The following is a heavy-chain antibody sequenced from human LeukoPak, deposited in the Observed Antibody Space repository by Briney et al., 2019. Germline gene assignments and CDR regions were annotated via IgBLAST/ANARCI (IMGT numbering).Heavy chain of an antibody. CDR2: INSDGSST. D-gene: IGHD2-2*01. V-gene: IGHV3-74*01. Sequence: PGESLRLSCAASGVTFSSYWMHWVRQAPGKGLVWVSRINSDGSSTSYADSVKGRFTIYRDNSKNTLYLQMNSLRAEDTAVYYCRVVPAANDYWGQGTLVTVSS. J-gene: IGHJ4*02. CDR3: RVVPAANDY. CDR1: GVTFSSYW.